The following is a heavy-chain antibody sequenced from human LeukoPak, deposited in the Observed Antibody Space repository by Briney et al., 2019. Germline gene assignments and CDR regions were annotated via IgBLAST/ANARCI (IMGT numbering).Heavy chain of an antibody. CDR1: GYTFNRNA. V-gene: IGHV7-4-1*02. J-gene: IGHJ3*02. CDR2: INTKTGTP. Sequence: ASVKVSCKASGYTFNRNATNWVRQAPGQGLEWMGWINTKTGTPTYAQGFTGRFVFSLDISVTTAYLQISDLKAEDTAIYYCARRSPSADAFDIWGQGTMVTV. CDR3: ARRSPSADAFDI.